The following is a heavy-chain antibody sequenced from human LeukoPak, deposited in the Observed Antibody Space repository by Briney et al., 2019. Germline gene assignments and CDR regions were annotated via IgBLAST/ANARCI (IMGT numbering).Heavy chain of an antibody. J-gene: IGHJ4*02. CDR1: GGSISSSSYY. D-gene: IGHD6-19*01. CDR2: IYYSGST. Sequence: SETLSLTCTVSGGSISSSSYYWGWIRQPPGKGLEWIGSIYYSGSTYYNPSLKSRVTISVDTSKNQFSLKLSSVTAADTAVYYCAREVAVAGTGENYFGYWGQGTLVTVSS. CDR3: AREVAVAGTGENYFGY. V-gene: IGHV4-39*07.